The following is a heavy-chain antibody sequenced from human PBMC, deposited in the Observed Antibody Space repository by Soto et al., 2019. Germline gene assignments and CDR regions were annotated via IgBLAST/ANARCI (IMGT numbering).Heavy chain of an antibody. V-gene: IGHV3-23*01. Sequence: EVQLLESGGGLVQPGGSLRLSCAASGFTFSSYAMSWVRQAPGKGLEWVSAISGSGGSTYYADSVKGRFTISRDNSKNTLYLQMNAQRAEDTAVYYWGNLSWSGDYGHNWGQGTLVTASS. CDR1: GFTFSSYA. CDR3: GNLSWSGDYGHN. D-gene: IGHD4-17*01. CDR2: ISGSGGST. J-gene: IGHJ4*02.